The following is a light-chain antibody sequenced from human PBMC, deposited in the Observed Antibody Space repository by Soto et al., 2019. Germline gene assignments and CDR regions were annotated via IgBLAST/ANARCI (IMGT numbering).Light chain of an antibody. V-gene: IGKV1-5*01. CDR3: QQYNSFPYT. CDR1: QSVSSW. Sequence: IQMTQSPSTLSASVGDRITITCRASQSVSSWLAWYQQKPRRVPKLLIYDASTLESGVPSTFGGSGSGTEFTLTINSLQPEDFATYFCQQYNSFPYTFGQGTKVDIK. J-gene: IGKJ2*01. CDR2: DAS.